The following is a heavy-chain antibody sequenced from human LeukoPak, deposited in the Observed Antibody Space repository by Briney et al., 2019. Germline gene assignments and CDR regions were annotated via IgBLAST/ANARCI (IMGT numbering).Heavy chain of an antibody. Sequence: PGGSLRLSCAASGFTFSSYAMHWVRQAPGKGLEYVSAISSNGGSTYYANSVKGRFTISRDNSKNTLYLQMNSLRAEDTAVYYCAKDRAHFWSGYYPFDYWGQGTLVTVSS. D-gene: IGHD3-3*02. CDR1: GFTFSSYA. V-gene: IGHV3-64*01. J-gene: IGHJ4*02. CDR2: ISSNGGST. CDR3: AKDRAHFWSGYYPFDY.